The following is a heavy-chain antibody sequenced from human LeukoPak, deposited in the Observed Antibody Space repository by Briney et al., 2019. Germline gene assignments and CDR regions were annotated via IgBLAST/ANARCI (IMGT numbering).Heavy chain of an antibody. V-gene: IGHV4-34*01. CDR2: ISQSGRT. D-gene: IGHD3-16*01. CDR3: ARHLQGGRRASDL. Sequence: GSLRLSCAASGFTLSSYSMNWVRQAPGKGLEWIGEISQSGRTGYNPSLESRVTISIDMSNNQISLKLSSVTAADTAVYYCARHLQGGRRASDLWGQGTLVTVSS. J-gene: IGHJ5*02. CDR1: GFTLSSYS.